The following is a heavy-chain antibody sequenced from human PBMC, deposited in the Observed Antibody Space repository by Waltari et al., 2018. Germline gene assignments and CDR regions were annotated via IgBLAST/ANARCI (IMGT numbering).Heavy chain of an antibody. CDR2: MNPNSGNT. CDR1: GYTFTTYV. Sequence: QVQLVQSGAEVKKPGASVKVSCKASGYTFTTYVINWVRRATAQGLEWMGWMNPNSGNTGYAQKFQGRVTITRNTSISTAYMELSSLRSEDTAVYYCARGLGDFWSGYYNWYFDLWGRGTLVTVSS. V-gene: IGHV1-8*03. D-gene: IGHD3-3*01. J-gene: IGHJ2*01. CDR3: ARGLGDFWSGYYNWYFDL.